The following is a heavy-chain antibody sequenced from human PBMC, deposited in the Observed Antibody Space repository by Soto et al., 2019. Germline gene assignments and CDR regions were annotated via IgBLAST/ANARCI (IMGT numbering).Heavy chain of an antibody. CDR1: GFTVSSKY. CDR2: IWSAGLT. Sequence: GGSLRLSCAASGFTVSSKYMNWVRQAPGKGLEWVSIIWSAGLTYYADSVRGRFTISRDISKNILFLQMNNLRAEASAIYYCAMELHPDHLGQGTLVTVSS. D-gene: IGHD1-7*01. CDR3: AMELHPDH. J-gene: IGHJ5*02. V-gene: IGHV3-53*01.